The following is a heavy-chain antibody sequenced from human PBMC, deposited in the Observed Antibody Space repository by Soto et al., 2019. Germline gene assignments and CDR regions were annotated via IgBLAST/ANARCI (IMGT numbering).Heavy chain of an antibody. J-gene: IGHJ4*02. CDR2: IIPIFGTA. D-gene: IGHD3-10*01. V-gene: IGHV1-69*13. CDR1: GGTFSSYA. CDR3: AVNYYGSGSYSPY. Sequence: WASVKVSCKASGGTFSSYAISWVRQAPGQGPEWMGGIIPIFGTANYAQKFQGRVTITADESTSTAYMELSSLRSEDTAVYYCAVNYYGSGSYSPYWGQGTLVTVSS.